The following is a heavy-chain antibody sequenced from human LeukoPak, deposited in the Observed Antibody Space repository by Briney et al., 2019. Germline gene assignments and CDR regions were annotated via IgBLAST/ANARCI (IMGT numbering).Heavy chain of an antibody. CDR1: GFTFSSYA. Sequence: GGSLRLSCAASGFTFSSYAMHWVRQAPGKGLEYVSAISSNGGSTYYANSVKGRFTISRDNSKNTLYLQMGSLRAEDMAVYYCARSWAYCGGDCANFDYWGQGTLVTVSS. CDR3: ARSWAYCGGDCANFDY. J-gene: IGHJ4*02. D-gene: IGHD2-21*02. V-gene: IGHV3-64*01. CDR2: ISSNGGST.